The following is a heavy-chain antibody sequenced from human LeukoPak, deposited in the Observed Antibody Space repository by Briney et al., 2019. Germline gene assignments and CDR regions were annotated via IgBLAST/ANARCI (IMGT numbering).Heavy chain of an antibody. Sequence: SVKVSCKASGGTFSSYAISWVRQAPGQGLEWIGGIIPIFGTANYAQKFQGRVTITADESTSTAYMELSSLRSEDTAVYYCASPIAARPGYYYYYMDVWGKGTTVTVSS. D-gene: IGHD6-6*01. J-gene: IGHJ6*03. CDR1: GGTFSSYA. CDR3: ASPIAARPGYYYYYMDV. CDR2: IIPIFGTA. V-gene: IGHV1-69*13.